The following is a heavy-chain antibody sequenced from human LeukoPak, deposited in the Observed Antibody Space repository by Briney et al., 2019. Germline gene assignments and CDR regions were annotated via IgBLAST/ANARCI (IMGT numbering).Heavy chain of an antibody. J-gene: IGHJ4*02. CDR3: AKLLGTATTYDS. Sequence: TGGSLRLSCEASGFTFSGNWMSWVRQAPGKGLEWVASINPDGSQKLYVDSVKGRFTISRDNTKGPLYLQMNSLGAEDTAMYYCAKLLGTATTYDSWGQGTRVTVSS. CDR2: INPDGSQK. D-gene: IGHD5-24*01. V-gene: IGHV3-7*01. CDR1: GFTFSGNW.